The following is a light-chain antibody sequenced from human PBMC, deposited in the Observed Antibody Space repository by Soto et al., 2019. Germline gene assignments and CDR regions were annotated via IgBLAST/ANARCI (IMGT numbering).Light chain of an antibody. J-gene: IGLJ1*01. CDR2: EVS. V-gene: IGLV2-8*01. CDR1: SSDVGVYNY. Sequence: QSVLTQPPSASGSPGQSVTISCTGTSSDVGVYNYVSWYQQHPGKAPKLMIYEVSKRPSGVPDRFSGSKSGNTASLTVSGLQDEDEADYYCSSYAGSLYVFGTGTKLTVL. CDR3: SSYAGSLYV.